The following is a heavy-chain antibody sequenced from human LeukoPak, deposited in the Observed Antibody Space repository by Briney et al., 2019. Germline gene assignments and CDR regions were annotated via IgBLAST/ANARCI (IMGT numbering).Heavy chain of an antibody. CDR2: IYYSGST. Sequence: TSETLSLTCTVSGGSVSSGSYYWSWIRQPPGKGLEWIGYIYYSGSTNYNPSLKSRVTISVDTSKNQFSLKLSSVTAADTAMYYCARDQVDYYDSSGYYSMGSRFDYWGQGTLVTVSS. CDR1: GGSVSSGSYY. J-gene: IGHJ4*02. D-gene: IGHD3-22*01. V-gene: IGHV4-61*01. CDR3: ARDQVDYYDSSGYYSMGSRFDY.